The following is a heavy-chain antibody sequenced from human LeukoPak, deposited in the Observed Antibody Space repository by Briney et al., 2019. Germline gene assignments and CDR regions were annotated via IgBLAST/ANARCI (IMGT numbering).Heavy chain of an antibody. D-gene: IGHD2-2*01. CDR2: IYHSGST. V-gene: IGHV4-39*01. Sequence: SETLSLTCTVSGGSISSSSYYWGWIRQPPGKGLEWIGSIYHSGSTYYNPSLKSRVTTSVDTSKNQFSLKLSSVTAADTAVYYCARGWGVVPAATKGNAFDIWGQGTMVTVSS. CDR1: GGSISSSSYY. CDR3: ARGWGVVPAATKGNAFDI. J-gene: IGHJ3*02.